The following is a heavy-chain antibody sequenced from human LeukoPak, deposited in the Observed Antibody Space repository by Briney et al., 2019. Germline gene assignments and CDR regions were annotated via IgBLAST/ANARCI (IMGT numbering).Heavy chain of an antibody. J-gene: IGHJ1*01. D-gene: IGHD3-22*01. CDR3: ATITSMRVVLIS. CDR2: ISVSATNT. Sequence: GGSLRLSCAASGFTLSSFDMTWVRQAPGKGLEWVSTISVSATNTYYADSVKGRFTISRDNSKNTLYLQMNSLRADDTAVYYCATITSMRVVLISWGQGTLVTVSS. V-gene: IGHV3-23*01. CDR1: GFTLSSFD.